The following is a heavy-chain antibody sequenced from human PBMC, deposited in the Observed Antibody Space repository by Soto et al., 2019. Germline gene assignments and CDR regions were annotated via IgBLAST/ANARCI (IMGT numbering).Heavy chain of an antibody. D-gene: IGHD6-19*01. CDR2: TYYRSKWYN. CDR3: ARDQEVPGGYSSGWYRGYYYYGMDV. J-gene: IGHJ6*02. CDR1: GDSVSGNSAA. Sequence: SQTLSLTCAISGDSVSGNSAAWNWIRQSPSRGLEWLGRTYYRSKWYNDYAVSVKSRITINPDTSKNQFSLQLNSVTPEDTAVYYCARDQEVPGGYSSGWYRGYYYYGMDVWGQGTTVIVSS. V-gene: IGHV6-1*01.